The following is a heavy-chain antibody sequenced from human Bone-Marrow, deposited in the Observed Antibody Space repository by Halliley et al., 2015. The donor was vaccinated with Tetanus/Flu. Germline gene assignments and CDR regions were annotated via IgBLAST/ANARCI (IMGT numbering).Heavy chain of an antibody. Sequence: SLRLSCAASGFAFSNYGMHWVRQAPGTGLEWVADIWSDGSKEYYGDSVKGRFSISKDNSKNTLYLQMNSLRVEDTVMYYCARDDLLTGNALDFWGQGTMVTASS. CDR2: IWSDGSKE. CDR1: GFAFSNYG. V-gene: IGHV3-33*01. CDR3: ARDDLLTGNALDF. D-gene: IGHD3-3*01. J-gene: IGHJ3*01.